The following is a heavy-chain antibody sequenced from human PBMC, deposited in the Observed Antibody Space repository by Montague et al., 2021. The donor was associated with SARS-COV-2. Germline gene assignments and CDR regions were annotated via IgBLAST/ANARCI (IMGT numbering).Heavy chain of an antibody. V-gene: IGHV4-39*01. CDR2: VDYSGNT. CDR3: ARREYSYGWGD. Sequence: SETLSLTCTVTGGPISGSSDYWGWIGQSPGKGLEWIASVDYSGNTYYSPSLKSRLTISVDTSKNQFSLKLNSVTAADTALYYCARREYSYGWGDWGQGTLVTVSS. D-gene: IGHD5-18*01. J-gene: IGHJ4*02. CDR1: GGPISGSSDY.